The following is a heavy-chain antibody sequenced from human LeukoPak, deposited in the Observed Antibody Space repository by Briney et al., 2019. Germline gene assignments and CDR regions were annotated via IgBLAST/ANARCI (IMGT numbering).Heavy chain of an antibody. CDR1: GFTFSSYA. CDR3: ARETENQVQLEVPGDYYYYGMDV. J-gene: IGHJ6*02. D-gene: IGHD1-1*01. Sequence: PGRSLRLSCAASGFTFSSYAMSWVRQAPGKGLEWVSAISGSGGSTYYADSVKGRFIISRDNSKNTLYFQMNSLRAEDTAVYYCARETENQVQLEVPGDYYYYGMDVWGQGTTVTVSS. V-gene: IGHV3-23*01. CDR2: ISGSGGST.